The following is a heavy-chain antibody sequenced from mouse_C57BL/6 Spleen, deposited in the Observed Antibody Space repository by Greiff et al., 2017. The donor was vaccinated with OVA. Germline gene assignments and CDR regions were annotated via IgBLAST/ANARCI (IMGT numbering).Heavy chain of an antibody. CDR3: ASLYDGLDD. D-gene: IGHD2-3*01. CDR1: GFTFTDYY. V-gene: IGHV7-3*01. J-gene: IGHJ2*01. Sequence: EVHLVESGGGLVQPGGSLSLSCAASGFTFTDYYMSWVRQPPGKALEWLGFIRNKANGYTTEYSASVKGRFTISRDNSQSILYLQMNALRAEDSATYYCASLYDGLDDWGQGTTLTVSS. CDR2: IRNKANGYTT.